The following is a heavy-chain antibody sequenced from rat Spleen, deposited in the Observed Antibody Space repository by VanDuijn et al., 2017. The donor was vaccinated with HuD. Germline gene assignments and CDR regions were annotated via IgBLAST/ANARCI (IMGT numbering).Heavy chain of an antibody. CDR2: IWTGGST. D-gene: IGHD2-1*01. V-gene: IGHV2-43*01. J-gene: IGHJ4*01. Sequence: QVQLKETGPGLVQPSQTLSLTCTVSGFSLTSHHVSWVRQPPGKGLEWMGLIWTGGSTAYNSLLKSRLSISRDTSKSQVFLKMNSLQTEDTATYYCARLGGLWRGTYGIMDAWGQGASVTVSS. CDR1: GFSLTSHH. CDR3: ARLGGLWRGTYGIMDA.